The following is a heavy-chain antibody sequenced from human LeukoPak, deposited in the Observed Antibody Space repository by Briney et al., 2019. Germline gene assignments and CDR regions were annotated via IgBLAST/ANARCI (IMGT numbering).Heavy chain of an antibody. CDR2: VYYGRSP. CDR1: GDSISRSTYY. V-gene: IGHV4-39*02. Sequence: SETLSLTCTVSGDSISRSTYYWAWIRQPPGKGLEWIGSVYYGRSPYYNPSLESRATISADTSKNHFSLKMSSVTAADTAVYYCARSSGTGTFSYWGQGTLVTVSS. J-gene: IGHJ4*02. CDR3: ARSSGTGTFSY. D-gene: IGHD6-25*01.